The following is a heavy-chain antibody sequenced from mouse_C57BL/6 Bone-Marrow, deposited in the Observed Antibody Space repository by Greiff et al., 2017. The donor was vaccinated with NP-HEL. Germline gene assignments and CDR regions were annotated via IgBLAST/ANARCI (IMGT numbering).Heavy chain of an antibody. CDR3: ARLFQGDYFDY. V-gene: IGHV1-64*01. CDR1: GYTFTSYW. Sequence: QVQLQQPGAELVKPGASVKLSCKASGYTFTSYWMHWVKQRPGQGLEWIGMIHPNSGSTNYNATFKSKATLTADKSSSTTYMQLSRLTSEDSAVYYCARLFQGDYFDYWGQGTTLTVSS. J-gene: IGHJ2*01. CDR2: IHPNSGST.